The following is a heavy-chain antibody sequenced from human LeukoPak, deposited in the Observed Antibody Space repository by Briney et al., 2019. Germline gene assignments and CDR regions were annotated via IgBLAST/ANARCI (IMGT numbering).Heavy chain of an antibody. CDR3: ATALAYCGGDCYPNYFDY. J-gene: IGHJ4*02. D-gene: IGHD2-21*02. Sequence: PSQTLSLTCTVSGGSISSGGYYWSWIRHHPGKGLEWIGFIYLRGSTYYNPSLKTRFPLSVDTSKNQFSLKLSSVTAADTAVYYCATALAYCGGDCYPNYFDYWGQGTLVTVSS. CDR1: GGSISSGGYY. V-gene: IGHV4-31*03. CDR2: IYLRGST.